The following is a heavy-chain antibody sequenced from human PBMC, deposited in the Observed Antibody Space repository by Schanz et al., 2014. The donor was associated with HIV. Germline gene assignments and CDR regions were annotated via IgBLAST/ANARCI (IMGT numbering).Heavy chain of an antibody. CDR2: AHHSGST. D-gene: IGHD3-10*01. V-gene: IGHV4-39*01. J-gene: IGHJ4*02. CDR1: GDSISNTTHY. CDR3: ARHQRGSYLEALDY. Sequence: QLQLQESGPGLVKPSETLSLTCSVSGDSISNTTHYWGWIRQPPGKGLEWIGSAHHSGSTYYTPSLKRRVTISVDPSKNQVSLRLRSVTAADTAVFYCARHQRGSYLEALDYWGQGTLVTVSS.